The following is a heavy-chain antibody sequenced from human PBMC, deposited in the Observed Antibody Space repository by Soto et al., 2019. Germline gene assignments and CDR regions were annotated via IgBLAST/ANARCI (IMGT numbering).Heavy chain of an antibody. J-gene: IGHJ6*02. D-gene: IGHD3-3*01. CDR1: GYTFTSYD. CDR2: MNPNSGNT. Sequence: ASVKVSCKASGYTFTSYDINWVRQATGQGLEWMGWMNPNSGNTGYAQKFQGRVTMTRNTSISTAYMELSSLRSEDTAVYYCARDFWSGYYFHYYGMDVWGQGTTVTVSS. CDR3: ARDFWSGYYFHYYGMDV. V-gene: IGHV1-8*01.